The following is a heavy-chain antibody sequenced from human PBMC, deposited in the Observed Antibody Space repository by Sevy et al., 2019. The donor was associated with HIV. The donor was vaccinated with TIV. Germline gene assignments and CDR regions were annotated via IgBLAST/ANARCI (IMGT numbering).Heavy chain of an antibody. CDR3: AREESRYSSGWYHFPHFDY. V-gene: IGHV3-48*03. J-gene: IGHJ4*02. CDR2: ISSSGSTI. CDR1: GFTFSSYE. Sequence: GGSLRLSCAASGFTFSSYEMNWVRQAPGKGLEWVSYISSSGSTIYYADTVKGRFTISRDNAKNSLYLEMNSLRAEDTAVYYCAREESRYSSGWYHFPHFDYWGQGTLVTVSS. D-gene: IGHD6-19*01.